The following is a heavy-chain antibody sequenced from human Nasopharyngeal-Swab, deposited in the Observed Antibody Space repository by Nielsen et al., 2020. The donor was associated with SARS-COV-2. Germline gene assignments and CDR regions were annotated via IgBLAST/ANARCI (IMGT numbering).Heavy chain of an antibody. Sequence: GESLKISCAASGFTFSTAMSWVRQAPGKGLECVSGIGGSGVKIYYAESVKGRFTISRDNSKNTLYLQMKSLRAEDTAVYYCAREYGTNWQHHFDYWGQGIPVTVSS. J-gene: IGHJ4*02. CDR2: IGGSGVKI. D-gene: IGHD7-27*01. CDR3: AREYGTNWQHHFDY. CDR1: GFTFSTA. V-gene: IGHV3-23*01.